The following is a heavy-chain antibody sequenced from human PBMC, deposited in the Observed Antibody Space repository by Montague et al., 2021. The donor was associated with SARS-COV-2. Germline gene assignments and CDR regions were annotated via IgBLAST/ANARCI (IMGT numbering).Heavy chain of an antibody. CDR2: TNYRSKWTS. D-gene: IGHD4-17*01. J-gene: IGHJ4*02. CDR3: VRDTGSAQAGFDA. V-gene: IGHV6-1*01. Sequence: CAISGDSVWSNTAAWNWIRQSPSGGLEWQGRTNYRSKWTSDYATSVEGRISIDQDTSKNQFFLHLRSVTPEDTGAYYCVRDTGSAQAGFDAWGQGTLVTVSS. CDR1: GDSVWSNTAA.